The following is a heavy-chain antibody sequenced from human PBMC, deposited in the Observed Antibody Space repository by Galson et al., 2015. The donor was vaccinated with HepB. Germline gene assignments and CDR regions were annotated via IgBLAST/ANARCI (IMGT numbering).Heavy chain of an antibody. CDR2: IYYSGST. D-gene: IGHD2-15*01. CDR3: ARGQTMRDGRCSGGSCYPFDY. V-gene: IGHV4-31*11. Sequence: TLSLTCAVYGGSISSGGYYWSWIRQHPGKGLEWIGYIYYSGSTYYNPSLKSRVTISVDTSKNQFSLKLSSVTAADTAVYYCARGQTMRDGRCSGGSCYPFDYWGQGTLVTVSS. CDR1: GGSISSGGYY. J-gene: IGHJ4*02.